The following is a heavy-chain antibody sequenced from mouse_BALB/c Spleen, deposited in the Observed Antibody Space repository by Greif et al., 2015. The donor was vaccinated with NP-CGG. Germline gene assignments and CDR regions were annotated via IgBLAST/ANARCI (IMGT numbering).Heavy chain of an antibody. J-gene: IGHJ4*01. Sequence: EVQLVESGGGLVQPGGSRKLSCAASGFTFSSFGMHWVRQAPEKGLEWVAYISSGSSTIYYADTEKGRFTISRDNPKNTLFLQMTSLRSEDTAMYYCARPPYGNYESYYAMDYWGQGTSVTVSS. CDR2: ISSGSSTI. D-gene: IGHD2-1*01. V-gene: IGHV5-17*02. CDR3: ARPPYGNYESYYAMDY. CDR1: GFTFSSFG.